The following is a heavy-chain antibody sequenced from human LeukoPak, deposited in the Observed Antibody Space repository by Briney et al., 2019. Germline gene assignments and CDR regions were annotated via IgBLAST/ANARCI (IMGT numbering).Heavy chain of an antibody. CDR3: ARGGSPSDY. CDR2: IHGDGSCS. Sequence: GGSLRLSCAASGFTFSQSWMHWVRQAPGGGLVWVSRIHGDGSCSDYADSVKGRFTTSRDNAKQVLYLHMTSLTAEDTAFYYCARGGSPSDYWGHGTLVSVSS. J-gene: IGHJ4*01. D-gene: IGHD1-26*01. CDR1: GFTFSQSW. V-gene: IGHV3-74*01.